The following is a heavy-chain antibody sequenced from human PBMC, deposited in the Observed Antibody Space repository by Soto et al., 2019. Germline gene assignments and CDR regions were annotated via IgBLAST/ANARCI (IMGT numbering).Heavy chain of an antibody. J-gene: IGHJ4*02. D-gene: IGHD6-13*01. CDR2: ISSSGSSI. CDR1: GFTFSDCE. Sequence: EVQLVESGGGLVQPGGSLRLSCAASGFTFSDCEMNWVRQAPGKGLEWVSYISSSGSSIYYADSVKGRFTISRDNAKNSLYLQMSSRRAADTAVYYCARGGPEYSSRWDPPPGDYYFDYWGQGTLVTVSS. V-gene: IGHV3-48*03. CDR3: ARGGPEYSSRWDPPPGDYYFDY.